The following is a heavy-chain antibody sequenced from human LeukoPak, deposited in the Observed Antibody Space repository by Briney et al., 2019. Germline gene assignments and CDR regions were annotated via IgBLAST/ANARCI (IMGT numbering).Heavy chain of an antibody. CDR2: INHSGST. CDR1: GGSFSGYY. Sequence: PSETLSLTCAVYGGSFSGYYWSWIRQPPGKGLEWIGEINHSGSTNYNPSLKSRVAISVDTSKNQFSLKLSSVTAADTAVYYCAAQYWYFNLWGRGTLVTVSS. V-gene: IGHV4-34*01. CDR3: AAQYWYFNL. J-gene: IGHJ2*01.